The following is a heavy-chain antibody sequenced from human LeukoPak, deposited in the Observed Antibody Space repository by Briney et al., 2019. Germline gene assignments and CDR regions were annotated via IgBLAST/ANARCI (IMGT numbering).Heavy chain of an antibody. J-gene: IGHJ6*02. D-gene: IGHD2-2*01. CDR3: ARGPFHIVVVPAHGMDV. CDR2: MNPNSGNT. Sequence: ASVTVSCKASGYTFTSYDINWVRQATGQGLEWMRWMNPNSGNTGYAQKFQGRVTMTRNTSISTAYMELSSLRSEDTAVYYCARGPFHIVVVPAHGMDVWGQGTTVTVSS. V-gene: IGHV1-8*01. CDR1: GYTFTSYD.